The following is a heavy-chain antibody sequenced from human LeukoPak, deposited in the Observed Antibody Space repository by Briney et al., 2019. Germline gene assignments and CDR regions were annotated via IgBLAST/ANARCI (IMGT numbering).Heavy chain of an antibody. D-gene: IGHD6-13*01. Sequence: GASVKVSYKASGYTFTSYAMHWVRQAPGQRLEWMGCINAGNGNAKYSQKFQGRVTITTDESTSTAYMELSSLRSEDTAVYYCARRYSSSWPTYNWFDPWGQGTLVTVSS. CDR3: ARRYSSSWPTYNWFDP. CDR1: GYTFTSYA. J-gene: IGHJ5*02. V-gene: IGHV1-3*01. CDR2: INAGNGNA.